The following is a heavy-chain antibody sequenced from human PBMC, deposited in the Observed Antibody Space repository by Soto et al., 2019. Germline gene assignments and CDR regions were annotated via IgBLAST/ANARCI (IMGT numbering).Heavy chain of an antibody. V-gene: IGHV1-69*12. CDR2: SIPLFGIT. D-gene: IGHD2-2*01. J-gene: IGHJ1*01. CDR1: EGTFSSHG. CDR3: ARDKRHGLVN. Sequence: QVQLVQSGAEVKKPGSSVKVSCKASEGTFSSHGFNWVRQAPGQGLEWIGGSIPLFGITNHTLKFQDRITISVDATISTPHMEFSGLSAEVMVVAISARDKRHGLVNWRQGTLLSVPS.